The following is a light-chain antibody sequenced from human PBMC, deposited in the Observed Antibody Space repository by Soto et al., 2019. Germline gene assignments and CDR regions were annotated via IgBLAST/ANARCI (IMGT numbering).Light chain of an antibody. CDR2: AAS. CDR3: QQSYTTPWT. Sequence: DIQMTQPPSSLSASVGDRVTNTCRASQSITSYLNWYQQKPGKAPQLLIYAASSLQSGVPSRFSGSGSGTDFTLTISSLQPEDFATYFCQQSYTTPWTFGQGTKVDIK. J-gene: IGKJ1*01. V-gene: IGKV1-39*01. CDR1: QSITSY.